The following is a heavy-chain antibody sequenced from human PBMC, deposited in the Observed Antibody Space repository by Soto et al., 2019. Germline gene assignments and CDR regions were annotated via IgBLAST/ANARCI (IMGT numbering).Heavy chain of an antibody. CDR2: IYYSGST. CDR3: ARGDGYCSGGSCYGPVDY. CDR1: GGSISSGGYY. V-gene: IGHV4-31*03. J-gene: IGHJ4*02. D-gene: IGHD2-15*01. Sequence: LSETLSLTCTVSGGSISSGGYYWSWIRQHPGKGLEWIGYIYYSGSTYYNPSLKSRVTISVDTSKNQFSLKLSSVTAADTAVYYCARGDGYCSGGSCYGPVDYWGQGTLVTVSS.